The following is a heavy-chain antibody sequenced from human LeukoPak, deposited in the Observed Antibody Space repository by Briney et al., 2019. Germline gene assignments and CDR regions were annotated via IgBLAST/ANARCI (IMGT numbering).Heavy chain of an antibody. CDR3: ARDGDHYGSGGYSPKNYGMEA. V-gene: IGHV1-69*13. CDR2: IIPMFGTA. Sequence: SVKVSCKASGYTFTSYGISWVRQAPGQGLEWMGRIIPMFGTANYAQKFQGRVTVTADESTSTAYMELSSLRSEDRAVYYCARDGDHYGSGGYSPKNYGMEAWGQGTTVTVSS. J-gene: IGHJ6*02. CDR1: GYTFTSYG. D-gene: IGHD3-10*01.